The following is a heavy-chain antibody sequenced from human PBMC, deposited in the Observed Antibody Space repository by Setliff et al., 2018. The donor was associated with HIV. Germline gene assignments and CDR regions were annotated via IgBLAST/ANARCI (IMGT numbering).Heavy chain of an antibody. V-gene: IGHV4-39*07. J-gene: IGHJ2*01. Sequence: PSETLSLTCSVSGDSISTGTYYWGWIRQPPGKGLEWIGSVSYSGSTLYNPSLKSRVTISVDTSKNQFSLKLSSVTAADTAVYYCARGSGYPWYFDLWGRGTLVTVSS. CDR2: VSYSGST. D-gene: IGHD3-22*01. CDR3: ARGSGYPWYFDL. CDR1: GDSISTGTYY.